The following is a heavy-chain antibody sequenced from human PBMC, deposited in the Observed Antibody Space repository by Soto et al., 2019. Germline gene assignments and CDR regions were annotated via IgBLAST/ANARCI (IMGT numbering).Heavy chain of an antibody. CDR1: GYTLTELS. Sequence: GASVKVSCTVSGYTLTELSMHWVRQAPGKGLEWMGGFDPEDGETIYAQKFQGRVTMTEDTSTDTAYMELSSLRSEDTAVYYCATNLMESVAGPLVVDYWGQGTLVTVSS. D-gene: IGHD6-19*01. J-gene: IGHJ4*02. V-gene: IGHV1-24*01. CDR2: FDPEDGET. CDR3: ATNLMESVAGPLVVDY.